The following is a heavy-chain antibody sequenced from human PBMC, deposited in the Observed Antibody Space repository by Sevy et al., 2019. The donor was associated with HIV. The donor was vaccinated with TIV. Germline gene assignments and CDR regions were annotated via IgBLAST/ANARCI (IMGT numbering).Heavy chain of an antibody. V-gene: IGHV3-7*03. CDR3: ARDCSSTTCLWGLDV. Sequence: GGSLRLSCAASGFTFSRYWMSWVRQAPGKGLEWVANIKKDGSEKYYGDSVKGRFTISRDNAKNSLYLQMNSLRAEDTALYYCARDCSSTTCLWGLDVWGQGTTVTVSS. D-gene: IGHD2-2*01. J-gene: IGHJ6*02. CDR1: GFTFSRYW. CDR2: IKKDGSEK.